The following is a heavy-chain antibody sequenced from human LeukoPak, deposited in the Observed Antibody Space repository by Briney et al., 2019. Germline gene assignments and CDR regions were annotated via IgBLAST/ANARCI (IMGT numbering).Heavy chain of an antibody. CDR2: INWNGGII. J-gene: IGHJ4*02. CDR1: GFDFDDYG. CDR3: ARGITMVRGVIKHFDY. Sequence: GGSLRLSCAASGFDFDDYGMTWVRQAPGKGLEWVSGINWNGGIIGYADSVKGRFTISRDNAKNSLYLQMNSLRAEDTALYYCARGITMVRGVIKHFDYWGQGTLVTVSS. V-gene: IGHV3-20*04. D-gene: IGHD3-10*01.